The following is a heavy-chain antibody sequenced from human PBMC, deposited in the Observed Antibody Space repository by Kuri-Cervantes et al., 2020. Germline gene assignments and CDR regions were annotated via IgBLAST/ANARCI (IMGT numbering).Heavy chain of an antibody. D-gene: IGHD3-3*01. J-gene: IGHJ3*02. CDR2: IYYSGST. CDR3: ASSAYYDFWSGYYTRDAFDI. Sequence: SETLSLTCTVSGYSISSSYYWSWIRQPPGKGLEWIGYIYYSGSTNYNPSLKSRVTISVDTSKNQFSLKLSSVTAADTAVYYCASSAYYDFWSGYYTRDAFDIWGQGTMVTVSS. V-gene: IGHV4-61*01. CDR1: GYSISSSYY.